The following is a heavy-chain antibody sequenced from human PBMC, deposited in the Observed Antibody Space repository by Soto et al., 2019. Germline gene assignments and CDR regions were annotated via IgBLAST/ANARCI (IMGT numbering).Heavy chain of an antibody. CDR2: ISGYSGNA. Sequence: QVQVMQSGAEVKTPGDSVKVSCKTSGYIFSDYGINWVRQAPGHGLEWMGWISGYSGNANLAQKFQGRVTMTTDKSTRTAYMELRRLRSDDTAVYYCAKRTSGTTWGESDYWGQGTLVTVSS. CDR3: AKRTSGTTWGESDY. D-gene: IGHD4-17*01. CDR1: GYIFSDYG. J-gene: IGHJ4*02. V-gene: IGHV1-18*04.